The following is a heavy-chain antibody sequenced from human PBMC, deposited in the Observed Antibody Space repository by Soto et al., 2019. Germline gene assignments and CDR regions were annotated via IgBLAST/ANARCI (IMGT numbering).Heavy chain of an antibody. V-gene: IGHV1-69*02. CDR3: AEGERGNSDY. CDR2: IIPILGIA. D-gene: IGHD2-21*02. J-gene: IGHJ4*02. Sequence: QVQLVQSGAEVKKPGSSVKVSCKASGGTFSSYTISWVLQAPGQGLEWMRRIIPILGIANYAQKFQGRVTITADKSTSTAYMELSSLRSEDKAVYYCAEGERGNSDYWGQGTLVTVSS. CDR1: GGTFSSYT.